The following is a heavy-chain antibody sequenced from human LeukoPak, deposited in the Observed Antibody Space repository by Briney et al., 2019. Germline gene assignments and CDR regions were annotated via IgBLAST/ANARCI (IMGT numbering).Heavy chain of an antibody. CDR1: GFTFSSYS. D-gene: IGHD3-10*01. CDR2: ISSSSSYI. CDR3: ARDHWDGSGSYYKGY. V-gene: IGHV3-21*01. Sequence: GGSLRLSCAASGFTFSSYSMNWVRQAPGKGLEWVSSISSSSSYIYYADSVKGRFTISRDNAKNSLYLQMNSLRAEDTAVYYCARDHWDGSGSYYKGYWGQGTLVTVSS. J-gene: IGHJ4*02.